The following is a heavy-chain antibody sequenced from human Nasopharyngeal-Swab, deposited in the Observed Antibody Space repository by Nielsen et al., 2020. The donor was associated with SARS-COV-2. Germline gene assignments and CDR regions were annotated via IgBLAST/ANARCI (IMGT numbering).Heavy chain of an antibody. D-gene: IGHD6-13*01. J-gene: IGHJ4*02. Sequence: SETLSLTCTVSGYSISSGYYWGWTRQPPGKGLEWIGSIYHSGSTYYNPSLKSRVTISVDTSKNQFSLKLSSVTAADTAVYYCAREGLAAASDYWGQGTLVTVSS. CDR2: IYHSGST. CDR1: GYSISSGYY. CDR3: AREGLAAASDY. V-gene: IGHV4-38-2*02.